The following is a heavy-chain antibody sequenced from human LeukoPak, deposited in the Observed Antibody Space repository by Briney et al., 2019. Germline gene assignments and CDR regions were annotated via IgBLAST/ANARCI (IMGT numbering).Heavy chain of an antibody. D-gene: IGHD3-16*01. CDR1: GFSFSSYW. J-gene: IGHJ4*02. CDR2: IKFDGSEK. CDR3: ARNRGLDN. Sequence: PGGSLRLSCAASGFSFSSYWMSWVRQAPGKGLEWVANIKFDGSEKYYVDSVKGRFTISRDNAKDSLYLQMNNLRAGDTAVYHCARNRGLDNWGQGTLVTVSS. V-gene: IGHV3-7*01.